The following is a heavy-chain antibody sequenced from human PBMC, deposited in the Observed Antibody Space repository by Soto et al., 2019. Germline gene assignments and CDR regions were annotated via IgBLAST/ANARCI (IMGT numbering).Heavy chain of an antibody. J-gene: IGHJ4*02. CDR2: IYPGDSDT. CDR3: ARDGLSSSSSFDY. Sequence: SGESLKISCKASGDRFTDYWIGWVRQMPGKGLEWMGIIYPGDSDTKYSPSFQGQVTMSADKSISTAYLQWNSLKASDTAMYYCARDGLSSSSSFDYWGQGTLVTVSS. V-gene: IGHV5-51*01. CDR1: GDRFTDYW. D-gene: IGHD6-6*01.